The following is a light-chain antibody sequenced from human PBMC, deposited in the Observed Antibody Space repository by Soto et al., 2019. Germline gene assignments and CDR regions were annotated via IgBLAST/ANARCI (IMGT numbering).Light chain of an antibody. J-gene: IGKJ3*01. CDR2: WAS. Sequence: DIVMTQSPDSLAVSLGERATINCKSSQSVLYSSNNKNYLAWYQQKPGQPPKLLIYWASTRESGVPDRFSGSGSGTDFPLAISSLQAEDVALYYCQQYYSTPFTFGPGTKVDIK. CDR1: QSVLYSSNNKNY. CDR3: QQYYSTPFT. V-gene: IGKV4-1*01.